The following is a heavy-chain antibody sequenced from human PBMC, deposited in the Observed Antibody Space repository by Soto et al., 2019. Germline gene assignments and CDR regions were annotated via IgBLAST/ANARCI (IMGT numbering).Heavy chain of an antibody. CDR1: GFTLSSYW. CDR3: ASRIPEDVYYGFFDY. D-gene: IGHD1-26*01. V-gene: IGHV3-7*03. J-gene: IGHJ4*02. CDR2: IKKDGSEK. Sequence: GGSLRLSCAASGFTLSSYWMSWVRQSPGKGLEWVANIKKDGSEKSYVDSAKGRFTVSRDNAKKSQYLQMDSLRVEDTAVYYCASRIPEDVYYGFFDYWGQGNLVTVSS.